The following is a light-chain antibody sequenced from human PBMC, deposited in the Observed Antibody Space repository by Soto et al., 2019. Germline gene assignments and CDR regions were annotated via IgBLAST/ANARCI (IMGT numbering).Light chain of an antibody. J-gene: IGLJ2*01. CDR1: SSNVGTNT. V-gene: IGLV1-44*01. CDR3: AAWDDSLNGHVL. CDR2: SND. Sequence: QSVLTQPHSASGTPGQRVTISCSGSSSNVGTNTVNWYQQLPGTAPKLLIYSNDQRPSGVPDRFSGSKSDTSASLAISGLQSEDEADYYCAAWDDSLNGHVLFGGGTKLTVL.